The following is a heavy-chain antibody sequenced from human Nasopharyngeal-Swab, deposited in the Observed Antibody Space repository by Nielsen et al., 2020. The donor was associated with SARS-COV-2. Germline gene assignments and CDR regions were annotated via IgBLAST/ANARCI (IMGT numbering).Heavy chain of an antibody. Sequence: GGSLRLSCAASGFTFSSYGMHWVRQAPGKGLEWVAFIRYDGSNKYYADSVKGRFTISRDNSKNTLYLQMNSLRAEDTAVYYCAKDRVIYGSGYYYMDVRGKGTTVTVSS. CDR3: AKDRVIYGSGYYYMDV. CDR1: GFTFSSYG. D-gene: IGHD3-10*01. CDR2: IRYDGSNK. J-gene: IGHJ6*03. V-gene: IGHV3-30*02.